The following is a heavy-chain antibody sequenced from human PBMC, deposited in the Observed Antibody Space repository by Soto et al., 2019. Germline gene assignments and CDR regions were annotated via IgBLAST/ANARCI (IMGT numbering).Heavy chain of an antibody. CDR1: GGSIIHYY. V-gene: IGHV4-59*08. J-gene: IGHJ4*02. CDR2: IYYSGTTT. D-gene: IGHD1-26*01. Sequence: QVQLQESGPGLWRLSEPLSLPCPVSGGSIIHYYWTWFRQPPGKGLEWMGYIYYSGTTTNYNPSLKSRVTLSVDTSKNQFSLKLSSVTAADTAVYYCARLGGSYAVPHFDYWGQGTLVTVSS. CDR3: ARLGGSYAVPHFDY.